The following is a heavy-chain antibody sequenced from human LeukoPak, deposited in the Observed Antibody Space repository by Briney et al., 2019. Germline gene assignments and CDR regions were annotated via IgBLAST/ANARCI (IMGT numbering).Heavy chain of an antibody. Sequence: PGGSLRLSCAASGFTFSSYVMHWVRQAPGKGLEWVAVISYDGSNKYYADSVKGRFTISRDNSENTLYLQMNSLRAEDTAVYYCAKEGYYYDSSGYNYYYGMDVWGQGTTVTVSS. J-gene: IGHJ6*02. D-gene: IGHD3-22*01. CDR2: ISYDGSNK. CDR3: AKEGYYYDSSGYNYYYGMDV. V-gene: IGHV3-30*18. CDR1: GFTFSSYV.